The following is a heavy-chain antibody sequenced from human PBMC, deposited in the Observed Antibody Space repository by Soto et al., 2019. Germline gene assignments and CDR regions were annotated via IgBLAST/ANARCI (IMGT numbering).Heavy chain of an antibody. CDR3: ARRDGYNFDY. V-gene: IGHV3-64*01. J-gene: IGHJ4*02. CDR2: ISSNGGST. Sequence: EVQLVESVGGLVQPGGSLRLSCAASGFTFSSYAMHWVRQAPWKGLEYVSAISSNGGSTYYANSVKGRFTISRDNSKSTLYLQMGSLRVEDMAVYYCARRDGYNFDYWGQGTLVTVSS. D-gene: IGHD5-12*01. CDR1: GFTFSSYA.